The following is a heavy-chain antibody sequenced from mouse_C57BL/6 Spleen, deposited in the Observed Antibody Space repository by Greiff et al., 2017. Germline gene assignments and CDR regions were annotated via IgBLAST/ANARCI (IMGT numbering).Heavy chain of an antibody. J-gene: IGHJ4*01. CDR2: IYPRSGNT. CDR1: GYTFTSYG. CDR3: ARERKNICYGYDDAMDY. Sequence: QVQLQQSGAELARPGASVKLSCKASGYTFTSYGISWVKQRTGQGLEWIGEIYPRSGNTYYNEKFKGKATLTADKSSSTAYMELRSLTSEDSAVYFCARERKNICYGYDDAMDYWGQGTSVTVSS. V-gene: IGHV1-81*01. D-gene: IGHD2-2*01.